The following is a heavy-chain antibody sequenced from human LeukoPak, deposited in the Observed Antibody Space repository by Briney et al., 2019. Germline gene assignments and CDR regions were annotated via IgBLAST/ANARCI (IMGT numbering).Heavy chain of an antibody. D-gene: IGHD3-3*01. CDR1: GFTFSNYW. Sequence: GGSLRLSCAVSGFTFSNYWMSWVRQAPGKGLEWVANIKQDGSEKYYVDSVKGRFTISRDNAKNSLYLQLNNLRAEDTAVYYCVRDPGTIFGAKYAFDVWGQGTLVTISP. J-gene: IGHJ3*01. CDR2: IKQDGSEK. CDR3: VRDPGTIFGAKYAFDV. V-gene: IGHV3-7*01.